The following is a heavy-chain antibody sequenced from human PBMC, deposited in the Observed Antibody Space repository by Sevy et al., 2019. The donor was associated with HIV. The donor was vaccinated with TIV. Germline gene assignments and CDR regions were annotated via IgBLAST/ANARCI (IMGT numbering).Heavy chain of an antibody. J-gene: IGHJ4*02. CDR2: IIPIFGTA. V-gene: IGHV1-69*13. D-gene: IGHD3-22*01. Sequence: ASVNVSCKASGGTFSSYAISWVRQAPGQGLEWMGGIIPIFGTANYAQKFQGRVTITADESTSTAYMELSSLRSEDTAVYYCARATDMGYDSSGAIDYWGQGTLVTVSS. CDR3: ARATDMGYDSSGAIDY. CDR1: GGTFSSYA.